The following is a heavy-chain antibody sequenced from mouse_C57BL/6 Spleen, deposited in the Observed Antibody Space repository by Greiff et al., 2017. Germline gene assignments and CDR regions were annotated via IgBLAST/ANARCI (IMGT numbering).Heavy chain of an antibody. D-gene: IGHD1-1*01. CDR1: GYTFTDYY. CDR2: IYPGSGNT. J-gene: IGHJ2*01. V-gene: IGHV1-76*01. Sequence: QVQLQQSGAELVRPGASVKLSCKASGYTFTDYYINWVKQRPGQGLEWIARIYPGSGNTYYNEKFKGKATLTAEKSSSTAYMQLSSLTSEDSAVYFCARSLEYYGFDYWGQGTTLTVSS. CDR3: ARSLEYYGFDY.